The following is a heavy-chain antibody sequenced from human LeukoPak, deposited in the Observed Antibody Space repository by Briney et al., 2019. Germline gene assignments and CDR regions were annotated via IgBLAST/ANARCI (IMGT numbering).Heavy chain of an antibody. D-gene: IGHD6-19*01. Sequence: SQTLSLTCAISGDSVSSNNGAWNWIRRSPSRGLEWLGRTYYRSKWYNDYAESMKGRITINSDTSKNQFSLQLNPVTPEDTAVYYCARDLGNSGWYTFDYWGQGTLVTVSS. CDR2: TYYRSKWYN. CDR3: ARDLGNSGWYTFDY. J-gene: IGHJ4*02. V-gene: IGHV6-1*01. CDR1: GDSVSSNNGA.